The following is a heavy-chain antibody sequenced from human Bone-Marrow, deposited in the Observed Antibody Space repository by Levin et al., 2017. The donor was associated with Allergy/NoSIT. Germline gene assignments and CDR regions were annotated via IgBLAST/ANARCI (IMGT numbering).Heavy chain of an antibody. D-gene: IGHD6-19*01. J-gene: IGHJ6*02. V-gene: IGHV3-21*06. CDR1: GFDFNTHD. Sequence: PGGSLRLSCRGSGFDFNTHDMNWVRQAPGQGLEWVSSISGNSHYVYYADSVKGRFSVSRDNAKNSMFLHMNSLRVEDTAVYYCARSQGRSGWSYYYYGMDVWGRGTTLTVSS. CDR2: ISGNSHYV. CDR3: ARSQGRSGWSYYYYGMDV.